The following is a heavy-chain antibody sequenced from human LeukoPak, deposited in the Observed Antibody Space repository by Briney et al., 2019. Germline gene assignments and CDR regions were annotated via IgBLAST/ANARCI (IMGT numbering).Heavy chain of an antibody. CDR1: GFXFSTYG. CDR2: ISGSSGYI. J-gene: IGHJ5*02. V-gene: IGHV3-21*01. D-gene: IGHD1-26*01. CDR3: ARDAIVGATRGSWFDP. Sequence: GGSLRLSCAASGFXFSTYGMNWVRQAPGKGLEWVSSISGSSGYIYYADSVKGRFTISRDSAEYSLYLQMNSLRAEDTAVYYCARDAIVGATRGSWFDPWGQGTLVTVSS.